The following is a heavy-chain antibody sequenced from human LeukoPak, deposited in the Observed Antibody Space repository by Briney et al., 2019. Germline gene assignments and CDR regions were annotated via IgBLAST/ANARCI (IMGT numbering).Heavy chain of an antibody. J-gene: IGHJ4*01. Sequence: SETLSLTCAVYGGSFSAYYWTWIRQPPGRGPEWIGTVSHTGATQYSPSLTSRVTISLGTSKNQFSLSLNSVTAADTAIFYCARSMVTTDRNFDHWGQGTLVTVSS. D-gene: IGHD2-21*02. CDR1: GGSFSAYY. CDR3: ARSMVTTDRNFDH. V-gene: IGHV4-34*01. CDR2: VSHTGAT.